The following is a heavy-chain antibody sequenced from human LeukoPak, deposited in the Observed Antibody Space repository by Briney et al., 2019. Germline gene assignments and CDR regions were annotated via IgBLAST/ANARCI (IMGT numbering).Heavy chain of an antibody. CDR1: GYTFTGYY. D-gene: IGHD2-15*01. V-gene: IGHV1-2*06. J-gene: IGHJ4*02. CDR3: ARECSGGRCYFDY. CDR2: INPNSGGT. Sequence: ASVKVSCKAFGYTFTGYYMHWVRQAPGQGLEWMGRINPNSGGTNYAQKLQGRVTMTRDTSISTAYMELSRLRSDDTAVYYCARECSGGRCYFDYWGQGTLVTVSS.